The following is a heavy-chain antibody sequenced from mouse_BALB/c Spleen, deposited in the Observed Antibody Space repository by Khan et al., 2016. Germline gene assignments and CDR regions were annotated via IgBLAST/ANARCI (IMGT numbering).Heavy chain of an antibody. J-gene: IGHJ4*01. CDR1: GYTFTDYA. CDR3: ARASSTVPGWDY. V-gene: IGHV1S137*01. D-gene: IGHD1-1*01. CDR2: ISTYSGNT. Sequence: QVQLQQSGPDLVRPGVSVKISCKGSGYTFTDYAMHWVKQSHAKSLEWIGLISTYSGNTNYNQKFKGKATMTVDKSYRKAYMELARLTSDDSGIYYCARASSTVPGWDYWCQGTSVTVAS.